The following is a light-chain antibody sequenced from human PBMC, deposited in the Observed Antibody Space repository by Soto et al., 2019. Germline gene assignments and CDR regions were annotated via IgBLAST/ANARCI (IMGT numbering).Light chain of an antibody. CDR3: QQYNSYSET. Sequence: DIQMTQSPSTLSASVGDRVTITCRASQSISTWLAWYQQKSGKAPKLLIYEASSLGSGGPSRFSGSGSGTEFTLTISSLQPDDFATYYCQQYNSYSETFAQGTKVDIK. V-gene: IGKV1-5*03. CDR1: QSISTW. CDR2: EAS. J-gene: IGKJ1*01.